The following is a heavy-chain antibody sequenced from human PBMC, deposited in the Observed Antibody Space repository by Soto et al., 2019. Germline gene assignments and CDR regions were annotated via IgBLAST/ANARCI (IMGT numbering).Heavy chain of an antibody. J-gene: IGHJ4*02. CDR1: GYTFTSYS. CDR3: ARDVPTVTTGGPDY. CDR2: ISAYDGNP. V-gene: IGHV1-18*01. D-gene: IGHD4-17*01. Sequence: VQLVQSGTDLKKPGASVTVSCKASGYTFTSYSITWVRQAPGQGLEWLGWISAYDGNPKYAQKFQGRVTMTTDTSTSTAYMELRCLTSDDTAVYYCARDVPTVTTGGPDYWGPGTLVTVSS.